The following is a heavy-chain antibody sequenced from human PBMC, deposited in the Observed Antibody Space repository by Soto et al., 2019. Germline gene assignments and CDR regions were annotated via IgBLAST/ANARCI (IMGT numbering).Heavy chain of an antibody. V-gene: IGHV4-30-2*01. CDR3: ARDRFNTGYYGMEV. D-gene: IGHD7-27*01. CDR2: IYHSGST. Sequence: SETLSLTCAVSGGSISSGGYSWSWIRQPPGKGLEWIGYIYHSGSTYYNPSLKSRVTISVDRSKNQFSLKLSSVTAADTAVYYCARDRFNTGYYGMEVWGQGTTVTVSS. J-gene: IGHJ6*02. CDR1: GGSISSGGYS.